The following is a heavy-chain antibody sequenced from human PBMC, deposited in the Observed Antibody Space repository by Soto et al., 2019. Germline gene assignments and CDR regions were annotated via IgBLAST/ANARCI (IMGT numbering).Heavy chain of an antibody. D-gene: IGHD3-9*01. CDR1: GGSIRSGGYY. V-gene: IGHV2-5*08. Sequence: TLSLTCTVSGGSIRSGGYYWSWIRQPPGKALEWLAYIYWDDDKRYSPSLKSRLTITKDTSKNQVVLTMTNMDPVDTATYYCAHRHPPNYDILTGADAFDIWGQGTMVTVSS. CDR2: IYWDDDK. J-gene: IGHJ3*02. CDR3: AHRHPPNYDILTGADAFDI.